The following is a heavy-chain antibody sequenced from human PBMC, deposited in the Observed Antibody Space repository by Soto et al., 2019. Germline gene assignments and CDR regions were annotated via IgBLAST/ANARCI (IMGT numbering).Heavy chain of an antibody. CDR1: GYTFTGYY. Sequence: ASVKVSCKASGYTFTGYYMHWVRQAPGQGLEWMGWINPNSGGTNYAQKFQGWVTMTRDTSISTAYMELSRLRSDDTAVYYCARDGVGACPSGLYCYYYGMDVWGQGTTVTVSS. CDR2: INPNSGGT. CDR3: ARDGVGACPSGLYCYYYGMDV. V-gene: IGHV1-2*04. D-gene: IGHD1-26*01. J-gene: IGHJ6*02.